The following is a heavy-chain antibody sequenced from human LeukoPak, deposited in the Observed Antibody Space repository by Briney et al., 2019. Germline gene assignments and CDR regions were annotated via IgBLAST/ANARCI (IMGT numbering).Heavy chain of an antibody. D-gene: IGHD6-13*01. CDR1: GYTFTGYY. V-gene: IGHV1-2*02. CDR2: INPNSGGT. CDR3: ARVQSRSLVRQQLDLGDAFDI. J-gene: IGHJ3*02. Sequence: GASVKVSCKASGYTFTGYYMHWVRQAPGQGLEWMGWINPNSGGTNYAQKFQGRVTMTRDTSISTAYMELSRLRSDDTAVYYCARVQSRSLVRQQLDLGDAFDIWGQGTMVTVSS.